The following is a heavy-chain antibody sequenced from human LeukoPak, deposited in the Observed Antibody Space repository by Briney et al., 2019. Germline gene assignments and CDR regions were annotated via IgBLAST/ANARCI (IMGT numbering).Heavy chain of an antibody. CDR1: GGSISSSDYY. CDR3: ARPPYGDYFDY. Sequence: SETLSLTCTVSGGSISSSDYYWGWIRQPPGKGLEWIGNIYYSGSTYYNPSLKSRVTISVDTSKNQFSLRLSSVTAADTAVYYCARPPYGDYFDYWGQGILVTVSS. CDR2: IYYSGST. J-gene: IGHJ4*02. V-gene: IGHV4-39*07. D-gene: IGHD3-10*01.